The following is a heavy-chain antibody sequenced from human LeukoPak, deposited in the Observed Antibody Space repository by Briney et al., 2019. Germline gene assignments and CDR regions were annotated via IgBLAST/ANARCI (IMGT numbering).Heavy chain of an antibody. J-gene: IGHJ4*02. CDR3: ARDQWAWGSYRYPYDY. CDR2: ISAYNGNT. CDR1: GYSFTSHG. Sequence: GASVTVSFKASGYSFTSHGISWVRQAPGQGVEGMGWISAYNGNTNYGQKFQGRVIMTTDTSTSTAYMELRSLRSDDTAVYYCARDQWAWGSYRYPYDYWGQGTLVTVSS. D-gene: IGHD3-16*02. V-gene: IGHV1-18*01.